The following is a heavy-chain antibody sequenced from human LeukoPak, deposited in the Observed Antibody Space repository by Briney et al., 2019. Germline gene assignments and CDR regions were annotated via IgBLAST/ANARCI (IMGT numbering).Heavy chain of an antibody. D-gene: IGHD3-22*01. Sequence: SETLSLTCTVSGGSISSSSYYWGWIRQPPGKGLEWIGSIYHSGSTNYNPSLKSRVTISVDTSKNQFSLKLSSVTAADTAVYYCARASDSSGYQLDYWGQGTLVTVSS. CDR3: ARASDSSGYQLDY. CDR2: IYHSGST. J-gene: IGHJ4*02. CDR1: GGSISSSSYY. V-gene: IGHV4-39*07.